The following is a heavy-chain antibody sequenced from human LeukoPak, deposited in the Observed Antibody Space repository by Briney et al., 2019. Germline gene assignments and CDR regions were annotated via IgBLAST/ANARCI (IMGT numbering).Heavy chain of an antibody. CDR2: IRYEGSNK. V-gene: IGHV3-30*02. J-gene: IGHJ4*02. Sequence: PGGSLRLSCAAAGFTFSSFGMHWVRPLPGGGLEWVAFIRYEGSNKYYADSVKGRFTISRDNSKNTLYLQMNSLRAEDTAVYYCAKLYAYYFDYWGQGTLVTVSS. CDR1: GFTFSSFG. CDR3: AKLYAYYFDY. D-gene: IGHD2-8*01.